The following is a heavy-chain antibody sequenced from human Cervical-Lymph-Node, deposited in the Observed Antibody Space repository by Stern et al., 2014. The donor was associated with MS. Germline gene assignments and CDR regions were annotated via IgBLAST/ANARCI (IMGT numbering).Heavy chain of an antibody. D-gene: IGHD3-9*01. Sequence: QVQLVESGGGVVQPGRSLRVSCAASGFPFSSYAMHWVRQAPAKGLEWVVVISYDGSNKCYADSVKGRFTISRDNSKNTLYLQMNSLRAEDTAVYYCARDGDDILTGYFDYWGQGTLVTVSS. CDR3: ARDGDDILTGYFDY. V-gene: IGHV3-30*16. CDR1: GFPFSSYA. J-gene: IGHJ4*02. CDR2: ISYDGSNK.